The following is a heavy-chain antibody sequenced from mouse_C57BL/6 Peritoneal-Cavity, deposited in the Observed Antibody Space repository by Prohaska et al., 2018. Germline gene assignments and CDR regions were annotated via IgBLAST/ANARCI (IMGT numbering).Heavy chain of an antibody. V-gene: IGHV11-2*01. J-gene: IGHJ1*03. CDR2: INSDGSAI. Sequence: EVQLLETGGGLVQPGGSRGLSCEGSGFTFSGFWMSWVRQTPGKTLEWIGDINSDGSAINFAPSIKDRFTIFRENDKSTLFLQMSNVRSEDTATYFGVRYSNYWYVDVLGTGTTVTVSS. CDR1: GFTFSGFW. D-gene: IGHD2-5*01. CDR3: VRYSNYWYVDV.